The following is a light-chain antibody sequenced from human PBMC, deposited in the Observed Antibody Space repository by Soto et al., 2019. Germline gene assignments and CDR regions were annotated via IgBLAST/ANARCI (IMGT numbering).Light chain of an antibody. Sequence: QTVLTQPPSVSGAPGQRVTISCTGTSSNFGAGYDVHWYQQLPGTAPKLLIYGNSNRPSGVPDRFSGSKSGTSASLAITGLQAEDEADYYCQSHDSSLSGSVFGTGTKLTVL. CDR3: QSHDSSLSGSV. J-gene: IGLJ1*01. CDR1: SSNFGAGYD. V-gene: IGLV1-40*01. CDR2: GNS.